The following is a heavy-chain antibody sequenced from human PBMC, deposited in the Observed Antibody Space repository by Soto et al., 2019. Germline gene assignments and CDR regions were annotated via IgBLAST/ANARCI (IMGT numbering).Heavy chain of an antibody. V-gene: IGHV3-73*02. D-gene: IGHD3-22*01. CDR3: TRQAIDYDSSGFPSPTGWRYG. CDR2: IRSKANSYAT. J-gene: IGHJ4*02. Sequence: EVQLVESGGGLVQPGGSLKPSCAASGFTFSGSAMHWVRQASGKGLEWVGRIRSKANSYATAYAASVKGRFTISRDDSKNTAYLQMNSLKTEDTAVYYCTRQAIDYDSSGFPSPTGWRYGWGQGTLVTVSS. CDR1: GFTFSGSA.